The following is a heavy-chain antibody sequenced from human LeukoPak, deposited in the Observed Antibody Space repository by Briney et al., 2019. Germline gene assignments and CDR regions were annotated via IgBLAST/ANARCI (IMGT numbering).Heavy chain of an antibody. CDR2: INHSGST. J-gene: IGHJ6*03. Sequence: TSETLSLTCTVSGGSISSYYWSWIRQPPGKGLEWIGEINHSGSTNYNPSLKSRVTISVDTSKNQFSLKLSSVTAADTAVYYCARGRVYSGSYYRTYYYYYMDVWGKGTTVTVSS. V-gene: IGHV4-34*01. CDR3: ARGRVYSGSYYRTYYYYYMDV. CDR1: GGSISSYY. D-gene: IGHD1-26*01.